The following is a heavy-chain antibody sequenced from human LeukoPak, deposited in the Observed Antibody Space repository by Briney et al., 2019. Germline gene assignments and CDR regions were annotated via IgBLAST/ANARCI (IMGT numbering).Heavy chain of an antibody. V-gene: IGHV3-48*01. D-gene: IGHD1-26*01. CDR2: ISSSSSTI. Sequence: GGSLRLSCAASGFTFSSYSMNWVRQAPGKGLEWVSYISSSSSTIYYADSVKGRFTISRDNSKNTLYLQMNSLRAEDTAVYYCARSHVGALDYWGQGTLVTVSS. CDR1: GFTFSSYS. CDR3: ARSHVGALDY. J-gene: IGHJ4*02.